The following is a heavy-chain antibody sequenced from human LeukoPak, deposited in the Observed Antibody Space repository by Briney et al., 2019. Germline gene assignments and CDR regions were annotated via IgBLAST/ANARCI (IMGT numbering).Heavy chain of an antibody. V-gene: IGHV4-38-2*02. Sequence: PSETLSLTCTVSGYSISSGYYWGWIRQPPGKGLEWIGSIYHSGSTYYNPSLKSRVTISVDTSKNQFSLKLSSVTAADTAVYYCARDVTMVRAFDYWGQGTLVTVSS. J-gene: IGHJ4*02. CDR3: ARDVTMVRAFDY. D-gene: IGHD3-10*01. CDR1: GYSISSGYY. CDR2: IYHSGST.